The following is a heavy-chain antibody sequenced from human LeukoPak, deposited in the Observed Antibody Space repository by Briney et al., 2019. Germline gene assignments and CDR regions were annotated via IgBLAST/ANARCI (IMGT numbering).Heavy chain of an antibody. V-gene: IGHV4-31*03. CDR1: GGSISSGGYY. D-gene: IGHD3/OR15-3a*01. CDR3: ARAPGLDFGPADWYFDL. Sequence: PSETLSLTCTVSGGSISSGGYYWNWIRQHPGKGLEWIGYIYYSGSTYYNPSLKSRVTISIDTSKNHFSLRLSSVTAADTAVYYCARAPGLDFGPADWYFDLWGRGTLVTVSS. J-gene: IGHJ2*01. CDR2: IYYSGST.